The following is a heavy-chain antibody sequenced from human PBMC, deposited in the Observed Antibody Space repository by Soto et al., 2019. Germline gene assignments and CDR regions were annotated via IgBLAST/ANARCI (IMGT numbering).Heavy chain of an antibody. D-gene: IGHD6-13*01. Sequence: APVKVSFKASGYTFTSYYMHWVRQAPGQGLEWMGIINPSGGSTSYAQKFQGRVTMTRDTSTSTVYMELSSLRSEDTAVYYCASQLVSAAVSNFDYWGQGTLVTVS. CDR3: ASQLVSAAVSNFDY. J-gene: IGHJ4*02. CDR1: GYTFTSYY. CDR2: INPSGGST. V-gene: IGHV1-46*03.